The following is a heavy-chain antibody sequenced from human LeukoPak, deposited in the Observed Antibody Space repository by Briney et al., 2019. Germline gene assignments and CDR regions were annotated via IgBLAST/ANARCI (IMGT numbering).Heavy chain of an antibody. CDR1: GITLSNYG. Sequence: GSLRLSCAVSGITLSNYGMSWVRQAPGRGQEWVAGISGSGGGTRYADSVRGRFTISRDNPKNTLYLQMNSLRAEDTAVYFCAKRGVVIRVILVGFHKEAYYFESWGQGALVTVSS. CDR2: ISGSGGGT. CDR3: AKRGVVIRVILVGFHKEAYYFES. J-gene: IGHJ4*02. V-gene: IGHV3-23*01. D-gene: IGHD3/OR15-3a*01.